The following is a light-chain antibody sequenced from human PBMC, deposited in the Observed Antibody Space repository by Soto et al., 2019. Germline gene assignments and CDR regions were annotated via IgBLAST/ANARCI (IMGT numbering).Light chain of an antibody. CDR2: EAS. CDR3: QQRSNWPA. Sequence: EIALTQSPATLSLSPGERATLSCRASQSVSSYLAWYQQKPGQAPRLLIYEASNRATGIPARFSGSGSGTDFTLTISSLEPEDFAVYYCQQRSNWPAFGQGTKVDIK. J-gene: IGKJ1*01. CDR1: QSVSSY. V-gene: IGKV3-11*01.